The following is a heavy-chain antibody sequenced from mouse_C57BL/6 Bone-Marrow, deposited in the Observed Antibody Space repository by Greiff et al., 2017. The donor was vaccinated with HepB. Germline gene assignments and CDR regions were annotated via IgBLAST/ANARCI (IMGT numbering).Heavy chain of an antibody. J-gene: IGHJ4*01. CDR2: IYPGSGST. Sequence: QVQLQQPGAELVKPGASVKMSCKASGYTFTSYWITWVKQRPGQGLEWIGDIYPGSGSTNYNEKFKSKATLTVDTSSSTAYIQLSSLTSEDSAVYYCASDGYLYYYAMDYWGQGTSVTVSS. CDR1: GYTFTSYW. V-gene: IGHV1-55*01. D-gene: IGHD2-3*01. CDR3: ASDGYLYYYAMDY.